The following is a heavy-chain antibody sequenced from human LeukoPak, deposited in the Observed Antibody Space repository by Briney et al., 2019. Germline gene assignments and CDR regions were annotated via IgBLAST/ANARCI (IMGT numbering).Heavy chain of an antibody. CDR2: IWYDGSNK. Sequence: GGSLRLSCAASGFTFSSYGMHWVRQAPGKGLEWVAVIWYDGSNKYYADSVKGRFTISRDNSKNTLYLQMSSLRAEDTAVYYCAREYIAAAGTFDYWGQGTLVTVSS. CDR1: GFTFSSYG. V-gene: IGHV3-33*01. D-gene: IGHD6-13*01. CDR3: AREYIAAAGTFDY. J-gene: IGHJ4*02.